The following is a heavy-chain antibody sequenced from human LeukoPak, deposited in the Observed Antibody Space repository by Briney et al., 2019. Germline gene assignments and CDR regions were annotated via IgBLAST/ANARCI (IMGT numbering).Heavy chain of an antibody. CDR1: GFTFSNAW. V-gene: IGHV3-15*01. Sequence: PGGSLRLSCAASGFTFSNAWMSWVRQAPGKGLEWIGRVKSKTDGGATDYAAPVKGRFTISRDDSKNTLYLQMNSLKIEDTAVYYCSTGLRGRGSFSLGYWGQGTLVTVSS. CDR2: VKSKTDGGAT. J-gene: IGHJ4*02. D-gene: IGHD1-26*01. CDR3: STGLRGRGSFSLGY.